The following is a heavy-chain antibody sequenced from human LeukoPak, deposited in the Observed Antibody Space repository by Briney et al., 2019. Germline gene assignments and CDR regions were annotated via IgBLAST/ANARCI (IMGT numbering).Heavy chain of an antibody. J-gene: IGHJ4*02. D-gene: IGHD3-16*01. Sequence: PSETLSLTCTVPGGSISSYYWSWIRQPPGKGLEWTGYIYYSGSTNYNPSLKSRVTISVDTSKNQFSLKLSSVTAADTAVYYCASFRGAVGEIVYWGQGTLVTVSS. CDR1: GGSISSYY. CDR2: IYYSGST. CDR3: ASFRGAVGEIVY. V-gene: IGHV4-59*01.